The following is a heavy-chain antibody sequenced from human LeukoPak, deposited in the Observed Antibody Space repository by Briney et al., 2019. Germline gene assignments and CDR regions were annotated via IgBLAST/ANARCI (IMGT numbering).Heavy chain of an antibody. Sequence: SETLSLTCTVSGGSISSYYWSWIRQPPGKGLEWIGYIYYSGSTNYHPSLKSGATISVDTSKNQFSLKLSYFTAAAPAGYIYYSGSPNYNPSLKSRVTISVDTSKNQFSLKLSSVTAADTGVYYCARGRGSSSSIWFDPWGQGTLVTVSS. V-gene: IGHV4-59*01. CDR2: IYYSGST. CDR3: YSGSPNYNPSLKSRVTISVDTSKNQFSLKLSSVTAADTGVYYCARGRGSSSSIWFDP. J-gene: IGHJ5*02. CDR1: GGSISSYY. D-gene: IGHD1-26*01.